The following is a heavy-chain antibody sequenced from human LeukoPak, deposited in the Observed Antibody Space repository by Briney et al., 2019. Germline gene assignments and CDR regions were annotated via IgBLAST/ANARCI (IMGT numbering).Heavy chain of an antibody. CDR1: GFSFSDNY. J-gene: IGHJ4*02. CDR3: ARAGYGDPHFDF. CDR2: ISNSGSYT. V-gene: IGHV3-11*06. D-gene: IGHD4-17*01. Sequence: GGSLRLSCAASGFSFSDNYMSWIRQAPGKGLEWVSYISNSGSYTNYPDSVKGRFTISRDNAKNSLYLQMNSLRAEDTAAYYCARAGYGDPHFDFWGQGTLVTVSS.